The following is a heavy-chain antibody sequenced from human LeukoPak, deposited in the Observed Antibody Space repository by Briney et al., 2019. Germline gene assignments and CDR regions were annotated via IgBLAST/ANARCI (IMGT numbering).Heavy chain of an antibody. V-gene: IGHV3-30-3*01. CDR1: GFTFSSYA. J-gene: IGHJ4*02. CDR3: AKGRYYYDSSGYHDY. D-gene: IGHD3-22*01. Sequence: GGSLRLSCAASGFTFSSYAMHWVRQAPGKGLGWVAVISYDGSNKSYADSVKGRFTISRDNSKNTLYLQMNSPRAAATAVYYCAKGRYYYDSSGYHDYWGQGTLVTVSS. CDR2: ISYDGSNK.